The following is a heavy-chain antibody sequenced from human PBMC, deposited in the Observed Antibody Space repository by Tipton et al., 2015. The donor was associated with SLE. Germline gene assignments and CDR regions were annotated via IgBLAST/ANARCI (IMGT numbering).Heavy chain of an antibody. CDR2: IYYSGST. V-gene: IGHV4-59*01. Sequence: TLSLTCTVSGGSISSYYWSWIRQPPGKGLEWIGYIYYSGSTNYNPSLKSRVTMSVDTSKNQFSLKLSSVTAADTAVYYCAGGELRYGDYDFYYWGQGSLVTVSS. CDR1: GGSISSYY. D-gene: IGHD4-17*01. J-gene: IGHJ4*02. CDR3: AGGELRYGDYDFYY.